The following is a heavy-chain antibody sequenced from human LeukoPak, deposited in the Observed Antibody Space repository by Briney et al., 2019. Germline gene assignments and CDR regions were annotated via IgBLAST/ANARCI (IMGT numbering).Heavy chain of an antibody. V-gene: IGHV3-20*04. Sequence: GGSLRLSCAASGFSFDDYGMSWVRQAPGQGLEWVSGINWNGGSTGYADSVKGRFTTSRDNAKNSLYLQMSSLRAEDTALYYCARGFLADLSMVWVDYWGQGTLVTVSS. CDR1: GFSFDDYG. CDR2: INWNGGST. J-gene: IGHJ4*02. D-gene: IGHD3-10*01. CDR3: ARGFLADLSMVWVDY.